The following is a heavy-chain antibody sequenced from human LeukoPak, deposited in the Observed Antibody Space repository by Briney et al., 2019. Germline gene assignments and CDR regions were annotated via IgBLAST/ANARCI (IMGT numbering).Heavy chain of an antibody. CDR1: GFTFSYSW. J-gene: IGHJ4*02. D-gene: IGHD6-6*01. V-gene: IGHV3-7*03. Sequence: GGSLSLSCVASGFTFSYSWMIWVRQAPGKGLEWVANINQPGSQKYHVDSVKGRFTISRDNARNSLFLQMNSLTADDTAVYYCARGLGKGSSNYWGQGTLVTVSS. CDR2: INQPGSQK. CDR3: ARGLGKGSSNY.